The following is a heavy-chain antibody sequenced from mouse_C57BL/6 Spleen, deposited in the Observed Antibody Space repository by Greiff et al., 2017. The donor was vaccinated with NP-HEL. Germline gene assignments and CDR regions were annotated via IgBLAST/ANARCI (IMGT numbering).Heavy chain of an antibody. CDR3: ARIDYDLYYFDD. V-gene: IGHV1-64*01. CDR2: IHPNSGST. J-gene: IGHJ2*01. D-gene: IGHD2-4*01. CDR1: GYTFTSYW. Sequence: QVQLQQPGAELVKPGASVKLSCKASGYTFTSYWMHWVKQRPGQGLEWIGMIHPNSGSTNYNEKFKSKATLTVDKSSSTAYMQLSSLTSEDSAVYYCARIDYDLYYFDDWGQCTTLTVSS.